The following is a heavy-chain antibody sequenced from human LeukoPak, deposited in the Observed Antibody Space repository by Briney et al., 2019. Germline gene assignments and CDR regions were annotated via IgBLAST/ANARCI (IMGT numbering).Heavy chain of an antibody. Sequence: SQTLSLTCAVYGGSFSGYYWSWIRQPPGKGLEWIGEINHSGSTNYNPSLKSRVTISVDTSKNQFSLKLSSVTAADTAVYYCARGSVNYCSSTSCSGAFDIWGQGTMVTVSS. V-gene: IGHV4-34*01. CDR2: INHSGST. CDR3: ARGSVNYCSSTSCSGAFDI. CDR1: GGSFSGYY. D-gene: IGHD2-2*01. J-gene: IGHJ3*02.